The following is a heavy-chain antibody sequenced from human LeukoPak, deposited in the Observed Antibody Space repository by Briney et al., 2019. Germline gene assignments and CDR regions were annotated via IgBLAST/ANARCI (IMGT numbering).Heavy chain of an antibody. V-gene: IGHV3-30*02. Sequence: GGSLRLSCAASAFTFSSYGMYWVRQAPDKGLEWVASIRSDGSNRYYADSVKGRFTISRDNSKNTLYLQMNSLRAEDTALYYCAKDSRTYYYGSGSFSLPKGPLGYFDYWGQGTLVTVSS. J-gene: IGHJ4*02. D-gene: IGHD3-10*01. CDR3: AKDSRTYYYGSGSFSLPKGPLGYFDY. CDR1: AFTFSSYG. CDR2: IRSDGSNR.